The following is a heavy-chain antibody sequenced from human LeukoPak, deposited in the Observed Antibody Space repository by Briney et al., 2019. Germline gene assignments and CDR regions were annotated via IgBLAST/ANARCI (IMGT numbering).Heavy chain of an antibody. CDR1: GFTFSDYY. V-gene: IGHV3-11*01. CDR2: ISSSGSTI. J-gene: IGHJ5*02. CDR3: AREFRHNWNEKNWFDP. D-gene: IGHD1-1*01. Sequence: PGGSLSLSCAASGFTFSDYYMSWIRQAPGKGLEWVSYISSSGSTIYYADSVKGRFTISRDNAKNSLYLQMNSLRAEDTAVYYCAREFRHNWNEKNWFDPWGQGTLVTVSS.